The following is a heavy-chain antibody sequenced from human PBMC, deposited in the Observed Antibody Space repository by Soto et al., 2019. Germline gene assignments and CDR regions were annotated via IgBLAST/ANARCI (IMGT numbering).Heavy chain of an antibody. J-gene: IGHJ5*02. CDR1: GGSFSGYY. D-gene: IGHD2-2*02. V-gene: IGHV4-34*01. CDR2: INHSGST. Sequence: PSETLSLTCAVYGGSFSGYYWSWIRQPPGKGLEWIGEINHSGSTNYNPSLKSRVTISVDMSKNQFSLKLSSVTAADTAVYYCARDGIYCSSTSCYTDWFDPWGQGTLVTVSS. CDR3: ARDGIYCSSTSCYTDWFDP.